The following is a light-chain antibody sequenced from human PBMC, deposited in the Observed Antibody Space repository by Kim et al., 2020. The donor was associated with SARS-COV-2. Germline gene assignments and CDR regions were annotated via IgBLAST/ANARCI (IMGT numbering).Light chain of an antibody. Sequence: SESIGDKVTITCRASHNIVNSLAWFQQKFGRAPSLLIHKASSLESGVPSRFTGAGSGTEFTLTIDSLQPDDFANYYCQQYDALPWTFGPGTKLEI. CDR1: HNIVNS. CDR3: QQYDALPWT. CDR2: KAS. V-gene: IGKV1-5*03. J-gene: IGKJ1*01.